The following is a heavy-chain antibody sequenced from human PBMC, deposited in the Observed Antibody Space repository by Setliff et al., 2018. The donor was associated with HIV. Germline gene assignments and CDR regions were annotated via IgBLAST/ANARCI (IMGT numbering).Heavy chain of an antibody. Sequence: SETLSLTCYVTDDPISSYYWSWVRQPAGKGLEWIGRLYVSGDTNYNPSLKSRVTMSLDTSKKHFSLKLSSVTAADTAVYYCARDYYDKSGFPHYYFDYWGQGALVTVSS. V-gene: IGHV4-4*07. J-gene: IGHJ4*02. CDR1: DDPISSYY. CDR3: ARDYYDKSGFPHYYFDY. CDR2: LYVSGDT. D-gene: IGHD3-22*01.